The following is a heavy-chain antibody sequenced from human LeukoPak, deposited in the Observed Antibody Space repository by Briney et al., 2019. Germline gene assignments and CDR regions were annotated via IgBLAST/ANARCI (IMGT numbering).Heavy chain of an antibody. CDR2: INPNSGGT. D-gene: IGHD3-3*01. CDR1: GYTFTGYY. J-gene: IGHJ5*02. CDR3: ARLLIGGYHFDP. Sequence: ASVKVSCKASGYTFTGYYMHWVRQAPGQGLEWMGWINPNSGGTNYAQKFQGRVTMTRDTSISTAYMELSRLRSDDTAVYYCARLLIGGYHFDPWGQGTLVTVSS. V-gene: IGHV1-2*02.